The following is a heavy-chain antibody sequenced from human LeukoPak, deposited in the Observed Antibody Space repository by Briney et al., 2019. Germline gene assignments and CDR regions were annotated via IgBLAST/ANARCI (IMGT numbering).Heavy chain of an antibody. CDR3: ARDGRIAVAYNAFDI. D-gene: IGHD6-19*01. J-gene: IGHJ3*02. V-gene: IGHV4-30-2*01. CDR2: IYHSGST. Sequence: SETLSLTCTVSGGSISSGGYYWSWIRQPPGKGLEWIGFIYHSGSTQYNPSLKSRVAISVDRSKKQFSLKFSSVTAADTAVYYCARDGRIAVAYNAFDIWGEGPMVTVSS. CDR1: GGSISSGGYY.